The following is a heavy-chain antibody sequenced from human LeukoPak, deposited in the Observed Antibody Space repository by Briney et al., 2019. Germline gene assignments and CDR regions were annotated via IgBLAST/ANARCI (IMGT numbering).Heavy chain of an antibody. V-gene: IGHV3-74*01. J-gene: IGHJ4*02. Sequence: GGSLRLSCAASGFTFSSYWMHWVRQAPGKGRMWVSRINSDGSRTTYADSVRGRFTISRDNAKSTLYLQMNSLRAEDTAVYYCARVRDDYTYFDCWGQGTLVTVSS. CDR3: ARVRDDYTYFDC. CDR2: INSDGSRT. D-gene: IGHD4-11*01. CDR1: GFTFSSYW.